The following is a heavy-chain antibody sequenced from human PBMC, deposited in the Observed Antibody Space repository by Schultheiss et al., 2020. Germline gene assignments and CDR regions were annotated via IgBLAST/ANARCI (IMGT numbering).Heavy chain of an antibody. Sequence: SETLSLTCTVSGGSISSSSYYWGWIRQPPGKGLEWIGSIYYSGSTYYNPSLKSRVTISVDTSKNQFSLKLSSVTAADTAVYYCARGARVATMTYWGQGTLVTVSS. CDR2: IYYSGST. J-gene: IGHJ4*02. V-gene: IGHV4-39*01. D-gene: IGHD5-12*01. CDR1: GGSISSSSYY. CDR3: ARGARVATMTY.